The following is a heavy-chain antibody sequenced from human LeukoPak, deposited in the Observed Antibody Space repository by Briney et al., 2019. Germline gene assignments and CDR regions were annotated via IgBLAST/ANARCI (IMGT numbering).Heavy chain of an antibody. J-gene: IGHJ4*02. Sequence: PSETLSLTCTVSGYSISSGYYWGWIRQPPGKGLEWIGSMYHSGSTYYKPSLKSRVTISLDTSKNQFSLKLRSVTAADTAVYYCTRDPAFYGSGDWGQGTLVTVSS. V-gene: IGHV4-38-2*02. D-gene: IGHD3-10*01. CDR1: GYSISSGYY. CDR2: MYHSGST. CDR3: TRDPAFYGSGD.